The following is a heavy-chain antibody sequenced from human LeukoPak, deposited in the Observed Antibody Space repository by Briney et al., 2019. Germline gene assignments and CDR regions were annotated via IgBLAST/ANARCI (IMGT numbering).Heavy chain of an antibody. J-gene: IGHJ4*02. CDR3: AKGAAAAASLFDY. CDR1: GFTFDDYA. CDR2: ISWNSGSI. Sequence: HTGRSLRLSCAASGFTFDDYAMHWVRQAPGKGLEWVSGISWNSGSIGYADSVKGRFTISRDNAKNSLYLQMNSPRAEDTALYYCAKGAAAAASLFDYWGQGTLVTVSS. V-gene: IGHV3-9*01. D-gene: IGHD6-13*01.